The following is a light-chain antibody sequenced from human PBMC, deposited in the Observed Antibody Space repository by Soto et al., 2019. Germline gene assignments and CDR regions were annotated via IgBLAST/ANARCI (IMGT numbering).Light chain of an antibody. CDR1: QSVSSY. CDR2: DAS. V-gene: IGKV3-11*01. J-gene: IGKJ5*01. Sequence: EFVLTQSPATLSLSPGERAPLSCRASQSVSSYLAWYQQKPGQAPRLLIYDASNRATGIPARFSGTGSGTDFTLTINNLEPEDFAVYFCQQYDVSPITFGLGTRLEIK. CDR3: QQYDVSPIT.